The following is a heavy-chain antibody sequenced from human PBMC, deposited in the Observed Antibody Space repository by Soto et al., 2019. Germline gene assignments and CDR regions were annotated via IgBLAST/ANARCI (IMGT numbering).Heavy chain of an antibody. CDR3: ARGRYNSSDYVWGSYRPRYYYGMDV. Sequence: SETLSLTCAVYGGSFSGYYWSWIRQPPGKGLEWIGEVNHSGSTNYNPSLKSRVTISVDTSKNQFSLKLSSVTAADTAVYYCARGRYNSSDYVWGSYRPRYYYGMDVWGQGTTVTVSS. CDR1: GGSFSGYY. CDR2: VNHSGST. V-gene: IGHV4-34*01. D-gene: IGHD3-16*02. J-gene: IGHJ6*02.